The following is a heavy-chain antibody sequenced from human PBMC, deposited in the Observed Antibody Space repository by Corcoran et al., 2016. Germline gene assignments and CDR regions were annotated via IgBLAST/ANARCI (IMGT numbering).Heavy chain of an antibody. CDR2: IYWNDDK. J-gene: IGHJ4*02. D-gene: IGHD6-6*01. V-gene: IGHV2-5*01. Sequence: QITLKESGPTLVKPTQTLTLTCTFSGFSLSTSGVGVGWIRQPPGKALEWLALIYWNDDKRYSPSLKSRLTITKDNSKNQVVLTMINMDPVDTATYYCARAARLYYFDYWGQGTLVTVSS. CDR3: ARAARLYYFDY. CDR1: GFSLSTSGVG.